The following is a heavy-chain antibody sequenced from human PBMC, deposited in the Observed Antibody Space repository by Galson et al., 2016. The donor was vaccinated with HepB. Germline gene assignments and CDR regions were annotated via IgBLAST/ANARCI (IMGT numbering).Heavy chain of an antibody. J-gene: IGHJ2*01. D-gene: IGHD5-18*01. CDR1: GGSISSDGY. Sequence: TLSLTCTVSGGSISSDGYWSWIRQRPGKGLDWIGYIYYSGSTYYNASLKSRVTISVDTSKKQYYLKLSSVTAADTAVYYCARGGSVDTTMDFWYFDLWGRGALVTVSS. CDR2: IYYSGST. V-gene: IGHV4-31*03. CDR3: ARGGSVDTTMDFWYFDL.